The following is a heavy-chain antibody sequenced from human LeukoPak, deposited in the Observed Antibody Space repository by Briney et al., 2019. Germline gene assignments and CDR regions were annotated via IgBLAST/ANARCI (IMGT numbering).Heavy chain of an antibody. Sequence: PSETLSLTCAVYGGSFSGYYWSWIRQPPGKGLEWIGEINHSGSTNYNPSLKSRVTISVDTSKNQFSLKLSSVTAAGTAVYYCATTQQWELLDYWGQGTLVTVSS. D-gene: IGHD1-26*01. CDR3: ATTQQWELLDY. CDR1: GGSFSGYY. V-gene: IGHV4-34*01. J-gene: IGHJ4*02. CDR2: INHSGST.